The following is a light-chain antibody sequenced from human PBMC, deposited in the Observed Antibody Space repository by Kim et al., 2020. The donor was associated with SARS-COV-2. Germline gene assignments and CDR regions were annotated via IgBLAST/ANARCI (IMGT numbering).Light chain of an antibody. J-gene: IGLJ2*01. Sequence: QSITISSAGTSSDVGAYNYVSWYQQHPGKAPKLMIYDVSNRPSGVSNRFSGSKSGNTASLTISGLQAEDEADYYCSSYTTSSTLVVFGGGTQLTVL. CDR1: SSDVGAYNY. CDR3: SSYTTSSTLVV. CDR2: DVS. V-gene: IGLV2-14*03.